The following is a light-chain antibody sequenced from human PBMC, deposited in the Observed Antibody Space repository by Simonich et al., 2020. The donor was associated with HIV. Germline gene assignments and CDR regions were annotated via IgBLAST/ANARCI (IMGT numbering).Light chain of an antibody. J-gene: IGKJ2*01. Sequence: EIVMTQSPATLSVSPGERATLSCRASQSVSSNLAWYQQQPGQAPRLLIYGASTRATGIPARFSGSGSGTEFTLTISSLQPDDFATYYCQQYNSYPYTFGQGTKLEIK. CDR2: GAS. CDR1: QSVSSN. CDR3: QQYNSYPYT. V-gene: IGKV3-15*01.